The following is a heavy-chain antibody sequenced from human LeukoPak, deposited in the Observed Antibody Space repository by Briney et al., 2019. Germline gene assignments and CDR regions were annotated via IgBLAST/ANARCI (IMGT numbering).Heavy chain of an antibody. CDR3: ASSARGDALYNLFDP. CDR1: GDRVSNNRAA. J-gene: IGHJ5*02. Sequence: SQTLSLTCAIAGDRVSNNRAAWNWIRQSPSRGLEWLGRTYYRSRWYNDYALSVKTRITINADTSKNRISLQLHSVTLEDTAVYYCASSARGDALYNLFDPWGQGTLVTVSS. V-gene: IGHV6-1*01. D-gene: IGHD2-21*02. CDR2: TYYRSRWYN.